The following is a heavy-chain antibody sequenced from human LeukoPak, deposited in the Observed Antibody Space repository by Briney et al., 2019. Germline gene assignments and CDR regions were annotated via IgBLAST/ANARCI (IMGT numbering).Heavy chain of an antibody. Sequence: ASVKVSCKASGYTFTSYGISWVRQAPGQGLEWMGWISAYNGNTNYAQKLQGRVTMTTDTSTSTAYMELRSLRSDDAAVYYCAREGEACGGDCYYYFDYWGQGTLVTVSS. CDR1: GYTFTSYG. J-gene: IGHJ4*02. V-gene: IGHV1-18*01. D-gene: IGHD2-21*02. CDR2: ISAYNGNT. CDR3: AREGEACGGDCYYYFDY.